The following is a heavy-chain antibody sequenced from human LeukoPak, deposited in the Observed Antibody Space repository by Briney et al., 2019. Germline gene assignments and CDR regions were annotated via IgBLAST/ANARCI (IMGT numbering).Heavy chain of an antibody. CDR2: IWYDGSNK. CDR3: ARDEGARPFDY. D-gene: IGHD1-26*01. V-gene: IGHV3-33*08. Sequence: PGGSLRLSCAASGFSFSSFWMSWVRQAPGKGLEWVAVIWYDGSNKYYADSVKGRFTISRDNSKNTLYLQMNSLRAEDTAVYYCARDEGARPFDYWGQGTLVTVSS. CDR1: GFSFSSFW. J-gene: IGHJ4*02.